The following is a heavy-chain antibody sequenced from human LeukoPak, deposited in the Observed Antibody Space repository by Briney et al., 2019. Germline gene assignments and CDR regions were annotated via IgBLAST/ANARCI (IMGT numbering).Heavy chain of an antibody. CDR2: IYPGDSDT. V-gene: IGHV5-51*01. J-gene: IGHJ4*02. CDR3: ARTTLLRWPIFDY. D-gene: IGHD4-23*01. Sequence: GESLKISCKASGYNFATYWIGWVRQMPGKGLEWMGIIYPGDSDTRYSPSFQGQATISADKSISTAYLQWRSLKASDTAIYYCARTTLLRWPIFDYWGQGTLVTVSS. CDR1: GYNFATYW.